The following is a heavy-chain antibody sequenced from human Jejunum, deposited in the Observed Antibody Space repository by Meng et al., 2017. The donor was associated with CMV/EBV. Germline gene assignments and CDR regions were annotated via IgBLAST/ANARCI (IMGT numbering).Heavy chain of an antibody. J-gene: IGHJ5*02. V-gene: IGHV3-74*01. CDR1: GITFSNFR. Sequence: SGITFSNFRLHWVRQAPGKGLEWVADISSDGHNTNYVDSVKGRFVISRDNAKRTVCLQMNSLRTEDTSMYFCARMNIAGRRGEWFDPWGQGTLVTVSS. D-gene: IGHD2/OR15-2a*01. CDR3: ARMNIAGRRGEWFDP. CDR2: ISSDGHNT.